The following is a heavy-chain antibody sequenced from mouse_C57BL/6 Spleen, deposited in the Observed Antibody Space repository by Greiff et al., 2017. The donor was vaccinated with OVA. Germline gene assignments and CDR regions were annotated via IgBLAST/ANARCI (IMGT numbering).Heavy chain of an antibody. Sequence: QVQLQQPGAELVRPGSSVKLSCKASGYTFTSYWMDWVKQRPGQGLEWIGNIYPSDRETPYHQKFKDKATLHVDNSSRTAYMQRSSRTSEYSAVYDCARGTGTDYWGKGTTLTVSS. V-gene: IGHV1-61*01. J-gene: IGHJ2*01. CDR1: GYTFTSYW. CDR3: ARGTGTDY. D-gene: IGHD4-1*01. CDR2: IYPSDRET.